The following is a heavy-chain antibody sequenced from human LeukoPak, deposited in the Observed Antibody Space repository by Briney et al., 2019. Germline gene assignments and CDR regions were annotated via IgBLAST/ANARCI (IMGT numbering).Heavy chain of an antibody. Sequence: PGESLKISCKGSGYSFTTYWISWVRQMPRKGLEWMGRIDPSDSYTNYSPSFQGNVTISADKSFSTAYLQWTSLKASDTAMYYCARHAKAYGSSCDYWGQGTLVTVSS. J-gene: IGHJ4*02. CDR2: IDPSDSYT. CDR3: ARHAKAYGSSCDY. CDR1: GYSFTTYW. V-gene: IGHV5-10-1*01. D-gene: IGHD6-13*01.